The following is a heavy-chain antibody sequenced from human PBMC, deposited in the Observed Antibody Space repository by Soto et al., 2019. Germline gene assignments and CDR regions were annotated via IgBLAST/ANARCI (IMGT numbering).Heavy chain of an antibody. CDR1: GGSISSSSYY. CDR2: IYYSGST. J-gene: IGHJ6*03. V-gene: IGHV4-39*01. D-gene: IGHD2-2*01. CDR3: ARVGIVVVPAATPYYYYYYMDV. Sequence: QLQLQESGPGLVKPSETLSLTCTVSGGSISSSSYYWGWIRQPPGKGLEWIGSIYYSGSTYYNPSLKNRVTISVDTSKNKFSLKLSSVTAADTAVYYCARVGIVVVPAATPYYYYYYMDVWGKGTTVTVSS.